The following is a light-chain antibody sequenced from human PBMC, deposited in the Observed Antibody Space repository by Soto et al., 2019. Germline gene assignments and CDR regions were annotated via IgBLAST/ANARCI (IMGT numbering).Light chain of an antibody. Sequence: EIVLPQAPGTLSLSQVGLAVLSYMASQSVSSKFLAWYQQKPGRAPRLLIFGASSRATGIPDRFSGSVSGTDFTLTISRLEPEDFAVYFCQQYGSSPGTFGQGTKVDIK. CDR3: QQYGSSPGT. CDR2: GAS. CDR1: QSVSSKF. V-gene: IGKV3-20*01. J-gene: IGKJ1*01.